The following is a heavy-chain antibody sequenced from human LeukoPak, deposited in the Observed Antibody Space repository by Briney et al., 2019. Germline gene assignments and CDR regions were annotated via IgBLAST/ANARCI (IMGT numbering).Heavy chain of an antibody. V-gene: IGHV3-33*01. D-gene: IGHD5-24*01. J-gene: IGHJ4*02. Sequence: TGGSLRLSCAASGFTFSSYGMHWVRQAPGKGLEWVAVIWYDGSNKYYADSVKGRFTISRDNAKNSLYLQMNSLRAEDTAVYYCAREYSGDDGPLDYWGQGTLVTVSS. CDR3: AREYSGDDGPLDY. CDR2: IWYDGSNK. CDR1: GFTFSSYG.